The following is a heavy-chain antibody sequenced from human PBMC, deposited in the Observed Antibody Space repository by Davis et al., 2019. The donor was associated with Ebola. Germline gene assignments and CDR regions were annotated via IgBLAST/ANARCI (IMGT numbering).Heavy chain of an antibody. V-gene: IGHV4-61*08. Sequence: MPSETLSLTCTVSGGSVSSGGYYWNWIRQPPGKGLEWIGYIYYSGSTDYSPSLRGRVTISLDTSKNQFSLKLSSVTAADTAVYYCARTLPADGMDVWGKGTTVTVSS. CDR1: GGSVSSGGYY. CDR2: IYYSGST. CDR3: ARTLPADGMDV. J-gene: IGHJ6*04.